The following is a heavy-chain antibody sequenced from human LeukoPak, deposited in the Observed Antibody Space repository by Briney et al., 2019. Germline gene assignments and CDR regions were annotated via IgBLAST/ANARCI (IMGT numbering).Heavy chain of an antibody. D-gene: IGHD3-3*01. CDR3: ARDPVTYYSASVTYYTAYYGMTV. Sequence: PGKSLRLSCEASGFTFSNYAMHWVRQAPGKGLEWVSRILYDGGYPYYRDSVKGRFTISRDNSKNMVSIQMNSLRAEDTAIYYCARDPVTYYSASVTYYTAYYGMTVWGQGTTVTVSS. CDR2: ILYDGGYP. CDR1: GFTFSNYA. J-gene: IGHJ6*02. V-gene: IGHV3-33*01.